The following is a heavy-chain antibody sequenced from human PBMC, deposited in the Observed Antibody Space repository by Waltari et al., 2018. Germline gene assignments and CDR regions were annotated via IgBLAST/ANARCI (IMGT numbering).Heavy chain of an antibody. V-gene: IGHV1-69*01. J-gene: IGHJ6*02. CDR1: GGTFSSYA. Sequence: QVQLVQSGAEVKKPGSSVKVSCKASGGTFSSYAISWVRQAPGQGLEWMGVSIPIFGTANYAQKFQGRVTITADESTSTAYMELSSLRSEDTAVYYCARGDSSSWVDYYYGMDVWGQGTTVTVSS. D-gene: IGHD6-6*01. CDR2: SIPIFGTA. CDR3: ARGDSSSWVDYYYGMDV.